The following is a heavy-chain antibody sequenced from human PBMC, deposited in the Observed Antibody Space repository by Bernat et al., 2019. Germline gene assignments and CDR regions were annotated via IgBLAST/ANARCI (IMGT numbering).Heavy chain of an antibody. CDR2: IYSGGST. CDR3: AREPGYCSGGSCSRMDV. J-gene: IGHJ6*04. D-gene: IGHD2-15*01. CDR1: GFTVSRNY. V-gene: IGHV3-53*01. Sequence: EVQLVESGGGLIQPGGSLRLSCAPSGFTVSRNYMSWVRQAPGKGLEWVSVIYSGGSTYYAESVKGRFTITRDNSKNTLYLQMNSLRAEDTAVYYCAREPGYCSGGSCSRMDVWGKGTTVTVSS.